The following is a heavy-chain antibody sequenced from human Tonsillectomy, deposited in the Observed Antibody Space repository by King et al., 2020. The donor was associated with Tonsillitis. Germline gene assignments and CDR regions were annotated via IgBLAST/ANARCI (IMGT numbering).Heavy chain of an antibody. Sequence: VQLVESGAEVKKPGSSVKVSCKASGGTFSSYAISWVRQAPGQGLEWMGGIIPIFGTANYAQKFQGRVTITADESTSTAYMELSSLRSEDTAVYYCARDRALQSLLLWFGELSGNYGMDVWGQGTTVTVSS. CDR1: GGTFSSYA. D-gene: IGHD3-10*01. CDR2: IIPIFGTA. CDR3: ARDRALQSLLLWFGELSGNYGMDV. J-gene: IGHJ6*02. V-gene: IGHV1-69*01.